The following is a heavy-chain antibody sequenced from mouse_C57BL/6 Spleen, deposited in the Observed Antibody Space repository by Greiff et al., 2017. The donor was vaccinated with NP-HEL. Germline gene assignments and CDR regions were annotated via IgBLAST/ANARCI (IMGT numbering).Heavy chain of an antibody. J-gene: IGHJ2*01. CDR2: IDPNSGGT. CDR1: GYTFTSYW. Sequence: QVQLKQPGAELVKPGASVKLSCKASGYTFTSYWMHWVKQRPGRGLEWIGRIDPNSGGTKYNEKFKSKATLTVDKPSSTAYMQLSSLTSEDSAVYYCARYGYGSSYNYFDYWGQGTTLTVSS. CDR3: ARYGYGSSYNYFDY. D-gene: IGHD1-1*01. V-gene: IGHV1-72*01.